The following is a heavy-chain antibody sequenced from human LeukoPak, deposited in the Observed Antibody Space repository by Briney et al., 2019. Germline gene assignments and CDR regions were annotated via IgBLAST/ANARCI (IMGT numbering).Heavy chain of an antibody. D-gene: IGHD3-10*01. CDR1: GYTFTGYY. V-gene: IGHV1-2*02. CDR3: ARAPGVTLVRGVAGPYYFDY. J-gene: IGHJ4*02. CDR2: INSNTGGT. Sequence: GASVKVSCKASGYTFTGYYIHWVRQAPGQGLEWMGWINSNTGGTNYVQKFQGRVTMTRDTTISTAYMELNRVTSDDTAVYYCARAPGVTLVRGVAGPYYFDYWGQGTLVTVSS.